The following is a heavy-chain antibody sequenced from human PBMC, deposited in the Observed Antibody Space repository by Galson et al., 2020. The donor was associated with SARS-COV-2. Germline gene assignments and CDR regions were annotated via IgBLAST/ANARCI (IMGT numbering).Heavy chain of an antibody. CDR3: ARDGWYGLVNNYGYYYGMDV. Sequence: SVKVSCKASGGTFSSYVISWVRQAPGQGLEWMGGIIPIFGTAKYAQKFQGGVTITADESTSTAYMELSSLRSKDTAVYYCARDGWYGLVNNYGYYYGMDVWGQGTTVTVSS. D-gene: IGHD3-10*01. CDR2: IIPIFGTA. V-gene: IGHV1-69*13. CDR1: GGTFSSYV. J-gene: IGHJ6*02.